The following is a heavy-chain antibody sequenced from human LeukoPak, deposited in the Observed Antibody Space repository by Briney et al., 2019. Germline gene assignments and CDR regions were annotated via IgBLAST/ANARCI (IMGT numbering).Heavy chain of an antibody. V-gene: IGHV3-30*04. D-gene: IGHD6-19*01. Sequence: PGGSLRLSCAASGFNFSSYAMHWVRQAPGEGLEWVGLISYGGIDKSYADSVRGRFTISRDSSNSPLHLHMNSLRAEDTAVYYCARDSSGWYYNWFDPWGQGTLVTVSS. CDR2: ISYGGIDK. J-gene: IGHJ5*02. CDR3: ARDSSGWYYNWFDP. CDR1: GFNFSSYA.